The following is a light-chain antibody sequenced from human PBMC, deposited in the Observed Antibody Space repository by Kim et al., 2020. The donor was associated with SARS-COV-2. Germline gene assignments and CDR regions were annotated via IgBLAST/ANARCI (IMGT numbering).Light chain of an antibody. CDR1: SGHGDYI. Sequence: SSVTLTCTLSSGHGDYIIAWHQQRPGKAPRYLMKLEDSGRYKTGSDVPDRFSGSSSGPDRYLFISNLQSEDDAVYYCETWDTNTYVFGSGTKVTVL. CDR3: ETWDTNTYV. V-gene: IGLV4-60*03. J-gene: IGLJ1*01. CDR2: LEDSGRY.